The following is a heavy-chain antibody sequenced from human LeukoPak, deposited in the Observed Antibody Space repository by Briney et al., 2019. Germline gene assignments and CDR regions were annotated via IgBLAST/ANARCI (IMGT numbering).Heavy chain of an antibody. CDR2: ISGSGGST. D-gene: IGHD6-13*01. J-gene: IGHJ4*02. Sequence: GGSLRLSCAASGFTFSSYAMSCVREAPGKGLEGVSAISGSGGSTYYADSVKGRFTISRDNSKNTLYLQMNSLKAEDRAVYYCAKESSRSPRTSRLADYWGQGTLVTVSS. CDR3: AKESSRSPRTSRLADY. V-gene: IGHV3-23*01. CDR1: GFTFSSYA.